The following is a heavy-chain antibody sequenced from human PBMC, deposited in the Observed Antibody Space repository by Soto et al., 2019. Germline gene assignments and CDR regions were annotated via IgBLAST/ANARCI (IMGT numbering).Heavy chain of an antibody. CDR2: IWYDGSSK. V-gene: IGHV3-33*06. CDR1: GFTFSSYG. J-gene: IGHJ4*02. Sequence: QVKLVESGGGVVQPGRSLRLSCAVSGFTFSSYGMHWVRQAPGKGLEWVALIWYDGSSKFYADSVKGRFTISRYNSKNKLSVELSSLRAEDTAMYYCAKPSYDFWSGYYHPFDGWGQGTLVTVSS. D-gene: IGHD3-3*01. CDR3: AKPSYDFWSGYYHPFDG.